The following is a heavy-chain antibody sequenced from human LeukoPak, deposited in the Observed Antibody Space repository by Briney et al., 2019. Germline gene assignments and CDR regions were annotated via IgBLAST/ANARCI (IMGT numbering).Heavy chain of an antibody. Sequence: GGSLRLSCSASGFTFSSYTMHWVRQAPGEGLEYVSAISSNGGSTYYADLVKGRFTTSRDNAKNSLYLQMNSLRAEDTAVYYCARGWYSSGWYEAGFDYWGQGTLVTVSS. CDR1: GFTFSSYT. CDR2: ISSNGGST. D-gene: IGHD6-19*01. J-gene: IGHJ4*02. V-gene: IGHV3-64*04. CDR3: ARGWYSSGWYEAGFDY.